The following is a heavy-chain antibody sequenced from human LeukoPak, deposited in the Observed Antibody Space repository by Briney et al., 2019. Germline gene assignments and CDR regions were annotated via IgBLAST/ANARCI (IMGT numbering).Heavy chain of an antibody. CDR2: IYYNGSP. D-gene: IGHD6-13*01. J-gene: IGHJ5*02. CDR3: ARTYSSSWYARFDP. V-gene: IGHV4-59*01. CDR1: GGSISSYY. Sequence: SETLSLTCTVSGGSISSYYWSWIRQPPGKGLEWIGYIYYNGSPNYNPSLKSRVTMSQDTSKNQFSLKVTSVTAADTAVYYCARTYSSSWYARFDPWGQGALVTVSS.